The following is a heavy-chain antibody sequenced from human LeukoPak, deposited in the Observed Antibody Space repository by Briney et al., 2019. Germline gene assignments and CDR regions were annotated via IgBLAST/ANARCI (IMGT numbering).Heavy chain of an antibody. CDR2: VYYSGST. CDR1: GGSISSYY. J-gene: IGHJ4*02. V-gene: IGHV4-59*01. CDR3: ARQGSGNYLSPVNY. D-gene: IGHD1-26*01. Sequence: PSETLSLTGTVSGGSISSYYWSWIRQPPGKGLELIGCVYYSGSTDYNPSLKSRVTISLDTSKNQFSLKLSSATAADTAVYYCARQGSGNYLSPVNYWGQGTLVTVSS.